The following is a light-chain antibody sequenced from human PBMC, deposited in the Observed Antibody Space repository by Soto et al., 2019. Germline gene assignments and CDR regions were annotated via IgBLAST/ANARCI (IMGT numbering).Light chain of an antibody. CDR3: QKYNNWPPYS. CDR2: GAS. J-gene: IGKJ2*01. Sequence: EIVMTQSPATLSVSPGDRATLSCTASQSVNSDLAWYQQKPGQSPRLLIYGASTRATGGPARYSGSWSGTEFTRTNTSLESEDFAIYYCQKYNNWPPYSFGRRTELEIK. V-gene: IGKV3-15*01. CDR1: QSVNSD.